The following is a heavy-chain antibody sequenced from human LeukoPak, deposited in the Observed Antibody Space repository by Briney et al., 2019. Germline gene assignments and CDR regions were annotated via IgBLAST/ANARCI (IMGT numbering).Heavy chain of an antibody. CDR2: IYYSGST. V-gene: IGHV4-59*01. CDR3: AIGSSSSSGLALYWYFDL. J-gene: IGHJ2*01. D-gene: IGHD6-6*01. Sequence: SETLSLTCTVSGGSISSYYWSWIRQPPGKGLEWIGYIYYSGSTNYNPSLKSRVTISVDTSKNQFSLKLSSVTAADTAVYYCAIGSSSSSGLALYWYFDLWGRGTLVTVSS. CDR1: GGSISSYY.